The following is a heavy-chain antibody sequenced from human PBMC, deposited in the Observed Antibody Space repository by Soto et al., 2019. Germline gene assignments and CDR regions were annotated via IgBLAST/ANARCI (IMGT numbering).Heavy chain of an antibody. D-gene: IGHD6-19*01. CDR2: INAGNGNR. CDR3: ARDLGGWTDY. J-gene: IGHJ4*02. Sequence: ASVKVSCKASGYTFTSYGMHWVRQAPGQRLEWMGWINAGNGNRKYSQKFQGRVTITRDTSASTAYMELSSLRSEDTTVYYCARDLGGWTDYWGQGTLVTVLL. CDR1: GYTFTSYG. V-gene: IGHV1-3*01.